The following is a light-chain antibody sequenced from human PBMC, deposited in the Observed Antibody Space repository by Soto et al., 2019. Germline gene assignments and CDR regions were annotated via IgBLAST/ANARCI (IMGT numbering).Light chain of an antibody. CDR3: QQSFSILWT. V-gene: IGKV1-39*01. Sequence: DILVTQSPSSLSASVGDRVTITCRASQNINSYLNWYQQKQGKAPKVLIYAASSLQSGVPSRFSDSGSGTDFTLTISSLQPEDFGPYYCQQSFSILWTFGQGTKVDIK. CDR2: AAS. CDR1: QNINSY. J-gene: IGKJ1*01.